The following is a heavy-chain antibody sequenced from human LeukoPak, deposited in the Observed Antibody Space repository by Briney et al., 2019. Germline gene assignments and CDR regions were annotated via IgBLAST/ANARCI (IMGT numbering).Heavy chain of an antibody. Sequence: GGSLRLSCAASGFTFSSYGMHWVRQAPGKGLEWVSAIGGSTYYADSVKGRFTISRDNSENTLYLQMSSLRAEDTAVYYCAKQYSGGWYYFDYWGQGTLVTVSS. V-gene: IGHV3-23*01. CDR3: AKQYSGGWYYFDY. J-gene: IGHJ4*02. CDR2: IGGST. CDR1: GFTFSSYG. D-gene: IGHD6-19*01.